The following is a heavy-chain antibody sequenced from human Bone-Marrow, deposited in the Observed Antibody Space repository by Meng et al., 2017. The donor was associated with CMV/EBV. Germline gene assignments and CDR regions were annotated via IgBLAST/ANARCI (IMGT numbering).Heavy chain of an antibody. CDR3: AREYCSSTSCYFGGY. V-gene: IGHV5-51*01. Sequence: GESLKISCKGSGYSFTSYWIGWVRQMPGKGLEWMGIIYPGDSDTRYSPSFQGQVTISADKSISTAYLQWSSLKASDTAMYYCAREYCSSTSCYFGGYWGQGTRVTGSS. CDR1: GYSFTSYW. D-gene: IGHD2-2*01. J-gene: IGHJ4*02. CDR2: IYPGDSDT.